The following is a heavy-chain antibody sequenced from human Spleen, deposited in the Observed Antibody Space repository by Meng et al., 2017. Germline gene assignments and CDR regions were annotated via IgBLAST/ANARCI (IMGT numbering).Heavy chain of an antibody. Sequence: SETLSLTCTVSGGSISSYYWSWIRQSAGKGLEWIGHLYTSGSTNYNPSLKSRVTISVDTSKNQFSLKLSSVTAADSAVYYCARGPTTMAHDFDYWGQGTLVTVSS. D-gene: IGHD4-11*01. CDR1: GGSISSYY. CDR3: ARGPTTMAHDFDY. CDR2: LYTSGST. V-gene: IGHV4-4*07. J-gene: IGHJ4*02.